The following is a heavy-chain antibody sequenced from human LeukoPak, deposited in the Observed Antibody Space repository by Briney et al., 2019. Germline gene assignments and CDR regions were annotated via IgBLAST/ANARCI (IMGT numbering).Heavy chain of an antibody. Sequence: ASVKVSCKPSGYTFTGYYLHWVRQAPGQALEWMGWINPNTGATIYAQKFQGRVTVSRDTSSSTAYMDLSYLRSDDTAVYFCARDRVGSGWPRPFYFEFWGQGTLVTVSS. J-gene: IGHJ4*02. CDR1: GYTFTGYY. CDR3: ARDRVGSGWPRPFYFEF. D-gene: IGHD6-19*01. CDR2: INPNTGAT. V-gene: IGHV1-2*02.